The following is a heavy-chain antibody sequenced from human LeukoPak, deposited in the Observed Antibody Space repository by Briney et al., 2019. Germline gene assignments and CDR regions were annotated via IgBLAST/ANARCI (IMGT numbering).Heavy chain of an antibody. CDR1: GYTLTELS. J-gene: IGHJ6*03. CDR3: ATVAVEVTSRPYYYYYMDV. CDR2: FDPEGGET. V-gene: IGHV1-24*01. Sequence: ASQKVSCKVSGYTLTELSMHWVRQAPGKGLEWMGGFDPEGGETIYAQKFQGRVTMTEDTSTDTAYMELSSLRSEDTAVYYCATVAVEVTSRPYYYYYMDVWGKGTTVTVSS. D-gene: IGHD2-2*01.